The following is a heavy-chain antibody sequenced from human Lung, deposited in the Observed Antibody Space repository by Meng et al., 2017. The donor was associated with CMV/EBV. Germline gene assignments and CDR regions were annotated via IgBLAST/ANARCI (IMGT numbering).Heavy chain of an antibody. Sequence: GESLKISCAASGFIFSAYEIIWVRQAPGKGLEWVSYIHARGHIVHYADFVNGRFTISRDSAKNSVDLQMSSLRVEDTAVYYCARRLPYYGMDVWGQGTTVIVSS. CDR3: ARRLPYYGMDV. J-gene: IGHJ6*02. V-gene: IGHV3-48*03. CDR2: IHARGHIV. CDR1: GFIFSAYE.